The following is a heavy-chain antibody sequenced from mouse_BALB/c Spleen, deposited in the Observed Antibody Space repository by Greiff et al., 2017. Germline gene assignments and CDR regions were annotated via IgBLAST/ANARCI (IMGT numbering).Heavy chain of an antibody. CDR2: IDPANGNT. CDR1: GFNIKDTY. D-gene: IGHD1-2*01. J-gene: IGHJ3*01. CDR3: ASPIHYYGYGFAY. V-gene: IGHV14-3*02. Sequence: EVMLVESGAELVKPGASVKLSCTASGFNIKDTYMHWVKQRPEQGLEWIGRIDPANGNTKYDPKFQGKATITADTSSNTAYLQLSSLTSEDTAVYYCASPIHYYGYGFAYWGQGTLVTVSA.